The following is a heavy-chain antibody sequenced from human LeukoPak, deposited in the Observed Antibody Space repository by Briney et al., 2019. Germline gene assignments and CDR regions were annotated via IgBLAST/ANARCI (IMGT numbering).Heavy chain of an antibody. D-gene: IGHD6-19*01. CDR1: GGSVSSGSYY. CDR2: IYYSGST. CDR3: TVAGVNFDY. V-gene: IGHV4-61*01. J-gene: IGHJ4*02. Sequence: PSETLSLTCTVSGGSVSSGSYYWSWIRQPPGKGLEWIGYIYYSGSTNYNPSLKSRVTMSVDTSKNQFSLKLSSVTAADTAVYYCTVAGVNFDYWGQGTLVTVSS.